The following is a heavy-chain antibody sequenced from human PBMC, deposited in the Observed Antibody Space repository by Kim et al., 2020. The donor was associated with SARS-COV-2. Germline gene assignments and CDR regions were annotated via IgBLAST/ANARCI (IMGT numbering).Heavy chain of an antibody. CDR2: IYSGGST. J-gene: IGHJ2*01. CDR1: GFSVSSSY. D-gene: IGHD6-13*01. CDR3: ARINSNWFPYWYFDL. Sequence: GGSLRLSCSASGFSVSSSYLSWVRQAPGKGLEWVSFIYSGGSTEYADSVKGRFTLSRDNSNNSLYLQMHSLRAEDTAVYYRARINSNWFPYWYFDLWGRG. V-gene: IGHV3-53*01.